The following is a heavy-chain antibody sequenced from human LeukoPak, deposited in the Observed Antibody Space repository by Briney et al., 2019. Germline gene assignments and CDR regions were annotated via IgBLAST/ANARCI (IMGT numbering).Heavy chain of an antibody. CDR1: GFTVGSNY. V-gene: IGHV3-66*01. CDR3: ARGYDSSGLFYY. D-gene: IGHD3-22*01. Sequence: GGSLRLSCAASGFTVGSNYMSWVRQAPGKGLEWVSVIYSGGSTYYADSVKGRFTISRDNSKNTLYLQMNSLRAEDTAVYYCARGYDSSGLFYYWGQGTLVTVSS. CDR2: IYSGGST. J-gene: IGHJ4*02.